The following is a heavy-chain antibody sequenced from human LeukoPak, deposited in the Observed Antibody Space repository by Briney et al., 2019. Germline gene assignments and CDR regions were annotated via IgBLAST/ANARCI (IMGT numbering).Heavy chain of an antibody. CDR3: ARGSIAVPGTPYYFDY. D-gene: IGHD6-19*01. V-gene: IGHV3-23*01. Sequence: GGSLRLSCAASGFTFSNYAMSWVRQAPGKGLEWVSGITASGGATYYADSVKGRFTISRDNSKNTVYLQMNSLRAEDTAVYYCARGSIAVPGTPYYFDYWGLGALVTVSS. J-gene: IGHJ4*02. CDR1: GFTFSNYA. CDR2: ITASGGAT.